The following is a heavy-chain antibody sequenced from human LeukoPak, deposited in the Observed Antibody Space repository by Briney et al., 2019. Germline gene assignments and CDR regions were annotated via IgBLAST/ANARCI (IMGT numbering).Heavy chain of an antibody. CDR1: GFTFDDYA. J-gene: IGHJ6*03. CDR2: ISWNSGSI. Sequence: TGGSLRLSCAASGFTFDDYAMHWVRQAPGKGLEWVSGISWNSGSIGYADSVKGRFTISRDNAKNSLYLQMNSLRAEDTALYYCARGTGVAAAGRKYYYYYYMDVWGKGTTVTVSS. V-gene: IGHV3-9*01. CDR3: ARGTGVAAAGRKYYYYYYMDV. D-gene: IGHD6-13*01.